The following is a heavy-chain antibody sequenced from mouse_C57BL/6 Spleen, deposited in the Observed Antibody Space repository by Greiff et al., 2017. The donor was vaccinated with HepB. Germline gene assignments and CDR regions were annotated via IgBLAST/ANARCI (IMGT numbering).Heavy chain of an antibody. J-gene: IGHJ4*01. CDR1: GYTFTSYG. Sequence: VQLVESGAELARPGASVKLSCKASGYTFTSYGISWVKQRTGQGLEWIGEIYPRSGNTYYNEKFKGKATLTADKSSSTAYMELRSLTSEDSAVYFCARGDYYGSSYDYAMDYWGQGTSVTVSS. D-gene: IGHD1-1*01. CDR3: ARGDYYGSSYDYAMDY. CDR2: IYPRSGNT. V-gene: IGHV1-81*01.